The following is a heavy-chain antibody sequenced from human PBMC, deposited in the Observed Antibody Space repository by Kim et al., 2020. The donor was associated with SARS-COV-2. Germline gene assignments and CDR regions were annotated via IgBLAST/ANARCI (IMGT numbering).Heavy chain of an antibody. CDR1: GYTFTSYG. V-gene: IGHV1-18*04. D-gene: IGHD6-19*01. Sequence: ASVKVSCKASGYTFTSYGISWVRQAPGQGLEWMGWISAYNGNTNYAQKLQGRVTMTTDTSTSTAYMELRSLRSDDTAVYYCARDLIAVAGRYYYYGMDVWGQGTTVTVSS. CDR2: ISAYNGNT. J-gene: IGHJ6*02. CDR3: ARDLIAVAGRYYYYGMDV.